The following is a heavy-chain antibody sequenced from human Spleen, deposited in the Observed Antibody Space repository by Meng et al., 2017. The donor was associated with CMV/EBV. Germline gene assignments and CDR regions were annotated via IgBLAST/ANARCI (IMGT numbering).Heavy chain of an antibody. CDR1: GYSISSGYY. CDR2: IYHSGNT. CDR3: ARDRGSSPFYFYGMDV. V-gene: IGHV4-38-2*02. Sequence: GSLRLSCTVSGYSISSGYYWGWIRQPPGKGLEWIGSIYHSGNTYYNPSLKSRVTISLDTSKNQFSLKLTSVTAADTAVYYCARDRGSSPFYFYGMDVWGQGTTVTVSS. J-gene: IGHJ6*02. D-gene: IGHD3-10*01.